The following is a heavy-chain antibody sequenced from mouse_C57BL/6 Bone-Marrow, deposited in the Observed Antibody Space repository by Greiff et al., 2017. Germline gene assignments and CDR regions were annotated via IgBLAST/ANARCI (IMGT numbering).Heavy chain of an antibody. CDR1: GYTFTDYY. V-gene: IGHV1-26*01. D-gene: IGHD1-1*01. CDR3: ARLGATVVDFDH. CDR2: INPNNGGT. Sequence: VQLQQSGPELVKPGASVKISCKASGYTFTDYYMNWVKQSHGKSLEWIGDINPNNGGTSYNQKFKGKATLTVDKSSSTAYMELRSLTSEDSAVYYCARLGATVVDFDHWGQGTTLTVSS. J-gene: IGHJ2*01.